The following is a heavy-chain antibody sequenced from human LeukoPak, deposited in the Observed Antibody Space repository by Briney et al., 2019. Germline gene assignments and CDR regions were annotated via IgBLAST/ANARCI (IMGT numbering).Heavy chain of an antibody. V-gene: IGHV4-28*01. J-gene: IGHJ1*01. CDR1: GHSISNTFY. CDR3: AKNATSGFFSD. Sequence: SETLSLTCTVSGHSISNTFYWGWIRQSPGKGLEWIGSIHHSGNRFESGGTHYNPSLRSRVTVSADTSKNQFSLRLTSVTAADTAVYFCAKNATSGFFSDWGQGVLVTVSS. D-gene: IGHD2-2*01. CDR2: IHHSGNRFESGGT.